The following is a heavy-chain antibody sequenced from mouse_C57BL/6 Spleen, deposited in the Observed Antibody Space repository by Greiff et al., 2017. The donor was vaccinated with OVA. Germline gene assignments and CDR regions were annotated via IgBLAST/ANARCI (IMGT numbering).Heavy chain of an antibody. Sequence: QVQLQQSGPELVKPGASVKISCKASGYAFSSSWMNWVKQRPGKGLEWIGRIYPGDGDTNYNGKVKGKATLTADKSSSTAYMQLSSLTSEDSAVYFCARTQLYAMDYWGQGTSVTVSS. V-gene: IGHV1-82*01. J-gene: IGHJ4*01. CDR1: GYAFSSSW. CDR2: IYPGDGDT. D-gene: IGHD3-1*01. CDR3: ARTQLYAMDY.